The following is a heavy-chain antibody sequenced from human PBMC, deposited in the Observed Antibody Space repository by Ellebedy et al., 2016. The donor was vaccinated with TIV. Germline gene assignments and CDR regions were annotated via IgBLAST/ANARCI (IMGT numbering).Heavy chain of an antibody. Sequence: MPSETLSLTCTVSGGSISSYYWSWIRQPPGKGLEWIGYVYYSGSTTYNASLKSRVTISVDTSKNQFSLKLSSVTAADTAVYYCARVRGTTPRAFDIWGQGTMVTVSS. D-gene: IGHD1-7*01. CDR2: VYYSGST. J-gene: IGHJ3*02. CDR3: ARVRGTTPRAFDI. CDR1: GGSISSYY. V-gene: IGHV4-59*01.